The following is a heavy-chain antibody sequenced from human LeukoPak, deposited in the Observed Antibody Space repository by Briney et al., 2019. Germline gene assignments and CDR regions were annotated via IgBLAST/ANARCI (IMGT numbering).Heavy chain of an antibody. CDR2: IYYSGTT. V-gene: IGHV4-39*07. Sequence: PSQTLSLTCTVAGDSISSGSYDWGWIRQPPGKGLEWIGSIYYSGTTHYNPSLESRVTISVDTSKNQSSLNLASVTAADTAIYYRAKGAGGFSYYNWFDPWGQGTLVTVSS. J-gene: IGHJ5*02. CDR3: AKGAGGFSYYNWFDP. D-gene: IGHD5-18*01. CDR1: GDSISSGSYD.